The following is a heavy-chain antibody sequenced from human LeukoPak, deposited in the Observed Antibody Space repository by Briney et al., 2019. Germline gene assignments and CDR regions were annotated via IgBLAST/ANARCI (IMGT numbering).Heavy chain of an antibody. J-gene: IGHJ6*03. CDR3: AREPIAARLYYYYYMDV. CDR1: GGSISSYY. V-gene: IGHV4-59*12. CDR2: IYYSGST. D-gene: IGHD6-6*01. Sequence: SETLSLTCTVSGGSISSYYWSWIRQPPGKGLEWIGYIYYSGSTNYNPSLKSRVTISVDTSKNQFSLKLSSVTAADTAVYYCAREPIAARLYYYYYMDVWGKGTTVTVSS.